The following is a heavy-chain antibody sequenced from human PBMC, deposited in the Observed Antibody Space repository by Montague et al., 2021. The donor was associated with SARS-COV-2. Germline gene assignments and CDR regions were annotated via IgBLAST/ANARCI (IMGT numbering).Heavy chain of an antibody. V-gene: IGHV6-1*01. CDR2: TYYRSMWKS. CDR3: VRGIEAAGSYDY. D-gene: IGHD6-13*01. J-gene: IGHJ4*02. Sequence: CAISGDSVSINSATWNWIRQSPSRGLEWLGRTYYRSMWKSDYARSVKGRIAINPDTSKNQFSLQLSSVTPEDTALYYCVRGIEAAGSYDYWGQGTLVTVSS. CDR1: GDSVSINSAT.